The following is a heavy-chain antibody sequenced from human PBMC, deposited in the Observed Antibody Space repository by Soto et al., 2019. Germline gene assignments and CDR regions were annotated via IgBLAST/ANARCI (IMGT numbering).Heavy chain of an antibody. Sequence: QVQLQESGPGLVKPSQTLSLTCTVSGGSVTSGGFYWTWIRQHPGKGLEWIGYIFYSGLTYYNPSLTSRVTISIDMSKHQFFLRLNSVTAADTAVYYCARVGGHYSSSSWGQGTLVTVSS. V-gene: IGHV4-31*03. D-gene: IGHD6-6*01. CDR2: IFYSGLT. J-gene: IGHJ5*02. CDR1: GGSVTSGGFY. CDR3: ARVGGHYSSSS.